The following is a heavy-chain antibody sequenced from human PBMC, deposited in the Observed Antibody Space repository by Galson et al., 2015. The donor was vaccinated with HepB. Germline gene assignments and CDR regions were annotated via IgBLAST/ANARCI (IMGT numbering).Heavy chain of an antibody. D-gene: IGHD3-3*01. CDR3: AKGGDDFWSGYYLTPNYYYYYMDV. V-gene: IGHV3-23*01. CDR1: GFTFSSYA. CDR2: ISGSGGST. Sequence: SLRLSCAASGFTFSSYAMSWVRQAPGKGLEWVSAISGSGGSTYYADSVKGRFTISRDNSKNTLYLQMNSLRAEDTAVYYCAKGGDDFWSGYYLTPNYYYYYMDVWGKGTTVTVSS. J-gene: IGHJ6*03.